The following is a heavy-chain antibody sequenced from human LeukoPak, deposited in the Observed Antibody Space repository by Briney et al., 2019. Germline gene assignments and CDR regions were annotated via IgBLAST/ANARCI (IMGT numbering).Heavy chain of an antibody. V-gene: IGHV3-30*04. Sequence: PGGSLRLSCAASGFTSSSYAMHWVRQAPGKGLEWVAVISYDGSKKYYADSVKGRFTISRDNSKNTLYLQTNSLRAEDTAVYYCARDRTDEAFDIWGQGTMVTVSS. D-gene: IGHD2-2*01. J-gene: IGHJ3*02. CDR3: ARDRTDEAFDI. CDR2: ISYDGSKK. CDR1: GFTSSSYA.